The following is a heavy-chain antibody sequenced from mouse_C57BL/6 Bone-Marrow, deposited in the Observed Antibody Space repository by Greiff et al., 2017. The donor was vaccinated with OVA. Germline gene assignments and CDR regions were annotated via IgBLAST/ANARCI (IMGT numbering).Heavy chain of an antibody. CDR3: PQIYYGYDEGVGAMDY. CDR1: GFTFSNYW. J-gene: IGHJ4*01. D-gene: IGHD2-2*01. CDR2: IRLKSDNYAT. Sequence: EVMLVESGGGLVQPGGSMKLSCVASGFTFSNYWMNWVRQSPEKGLEWVAQIRLKSDNYATHYAESVKGRFTISRDDSKSSVYLQMNNLRAEDTGIYYCPQIYYGYDEGVGAMDYWGQGTSVTVSS. V-gene: IGHV6-3*01.